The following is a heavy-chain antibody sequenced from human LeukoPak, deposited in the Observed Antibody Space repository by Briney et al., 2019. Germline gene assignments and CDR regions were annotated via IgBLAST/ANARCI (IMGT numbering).Heavy chain of an antibody. CDR2: INPSGDST. J-gene: IGHJ4*02. CDR1: GYTFTSYY. Sequence: ASVKVSCKASGYTFTSYYMHLVRQAPGQALEWMGIINPSGDSTSYAQKFQGRVTMTTDTSTSTAYMELRSLRSDDTAVYYCARETSDDCSSTSCYFRGIDYWGQGTLVTVSS. CDR3: ARETSDDCSSTSCYFRGIDY. V-gene: IGHV1-46*01. D-gene: IGHD2-2*01.